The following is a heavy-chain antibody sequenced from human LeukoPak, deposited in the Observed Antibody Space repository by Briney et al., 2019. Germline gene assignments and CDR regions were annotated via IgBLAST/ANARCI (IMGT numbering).Heavy chain of an antibody. CDR2: IYYSGST. CDR3: GRHERFGEFTDY. Sequence: KSSETLSLTCTVSGGSISSRSYYWGWIRQPPGKGLEWIGSIYYSGSTYYNPSLKSRVTISSDTSKNQFSLRLNSVTAADTAVYCCGRHERFGEFTDYWGQGTLVTVSS. V-gene: IGHV4-39*01. D-gene: IGHD3-10*01. CDR1: GGSISSRSYY. J-gene: IGHJ4*02.